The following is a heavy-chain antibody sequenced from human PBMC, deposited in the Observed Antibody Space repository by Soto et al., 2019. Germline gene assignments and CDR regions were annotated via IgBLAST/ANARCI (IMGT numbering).Heavy chain of an antibody. Sequence: EVQLVQSGAEVKSPGESLKISCKGSGYHFTNYWIGCVRQMPGKGLELMGFIYPSDSDTRYSPSFQGQVNISADKSISTAYLQWRSQRASDTDMDYCARPLGGLSTTDFTYWGQGTMVTVSS. V-gene: IGHV5-51*01. CDR1: GYHFTNYW. D-gene: IGHD2-2*01. CDR3: ARPLGGLSTTDFTY. CDR2: IYPSDSDT. J-gene: IGHJ4*02.